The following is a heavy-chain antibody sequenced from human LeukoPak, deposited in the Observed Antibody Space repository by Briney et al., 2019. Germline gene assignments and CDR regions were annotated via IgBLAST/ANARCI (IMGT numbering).Heavy chain of an antibody. D-gene: IGHD3-22*01. V-gene: IGHV4-34*01. Sequence: PSETLSLTCAFYGGSFSGYYWSWIRQPPGKGLEWIGGINHSGSTNYNPSLKSRVTISVDTSKNQFSLKLSSVTAADPAVYYCARPAPYYYDSSGYSDAEYFQHWGQGTLVTVSS. J-gene: IGHJ1*01. CDR1: GGSFSGYY. CDR3: ARPAPYYYDSSGYSDAEYFQH. CDR2: INHSGST.